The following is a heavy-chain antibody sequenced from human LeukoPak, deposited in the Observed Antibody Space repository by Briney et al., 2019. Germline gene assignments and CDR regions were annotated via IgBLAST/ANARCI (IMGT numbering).Heavy chain of an antibody. V-gene: IGHV3-23*01. CDR2: INGSGGTT. D-gene: IGHD6-13*01. Sequence: GGSLRLSCAASGFTFSSYAMSWVRQAPGKGLECVSGINGSGGTTYYADSVKGRFTISRDNSKNTLYLQMNSLRAEDTAVYYCAKKGIAAADSIDYWGQGTLVTVSS. CDR1: GFTFSSYA. J-gene: IGHJ4*02. CDR3: AKKGIAAADSIDY.